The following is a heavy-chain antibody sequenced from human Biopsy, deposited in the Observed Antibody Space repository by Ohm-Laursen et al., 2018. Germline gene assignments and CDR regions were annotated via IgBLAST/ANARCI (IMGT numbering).Heavy chain of an antibody. CDR2: ISCNSDII. D-gene: IGHD4-17*01. CDR3: ALAAAQTVTHFDN. CDR1: GFTFSSYA. J-gene: IGHJ4*01. Sequence: SLRLSCTASGFTFSSYAMTWFRQAPGKGLEWVSTISCNSDIIYYTDSVKGRFTISRDNSKNTLYLQMNSLRADETVVYYCALAAAQTVTHFDNWGQGTLVTVSS. V-gene: IGHV3-23*01.